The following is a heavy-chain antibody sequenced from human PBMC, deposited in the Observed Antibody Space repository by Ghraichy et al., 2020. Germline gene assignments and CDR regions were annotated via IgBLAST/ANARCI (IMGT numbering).Heavy chain of an antibody. V-gene: IGHV3-11*01. J-gene: IGHJ4*02. D-gene: IGHD6-19*01. Sequence: GGSLRLSCAASGFTFSDYYMSWIRQAPGKGLEWVSYISSSGSTIYYADSVKGRFTISRDNAKNSLYLQMNSLRAEDTAVYYCARSPRVEWLLLYFDYWGQGTLVTVSS. CDR2: ISSSGSTI. CDR1: GFTFSDYY. CDR3: ARSPRVEWLLLYFDY.